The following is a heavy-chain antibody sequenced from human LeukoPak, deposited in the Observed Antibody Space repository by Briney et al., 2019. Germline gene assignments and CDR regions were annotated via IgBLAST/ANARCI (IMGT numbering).Heavy chain of an antibody. CDR2: INPSGGST. V-gene: IGHV1-46*01. CDR3: ARAVLYCDSSGYPLCWFDP. D-gene: IGHD3-22*01. J-gene: IGHJ5*02. CDR1: GYTFTSYY. Sequence: ASVKVSCKASGYTFTSYYMHWVRQAPGQGLEWMGIINPSGGSTSYAQKFQGRVTMTRDMSTSTVYMELSSLRSEDTAVYYCARAVLYCDSSGYPLCWFDPWGQGTLVTVSS.